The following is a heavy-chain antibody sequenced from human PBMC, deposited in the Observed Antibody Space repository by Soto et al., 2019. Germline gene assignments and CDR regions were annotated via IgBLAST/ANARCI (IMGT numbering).Heavy chain of an antibody. CDR2: IYYSGST. CDR1: GGSISSYY. D-gene: IGHD1-26*01. V-gene: IGHV4-59*01. Sequence: PSETLSLTCTVSGGSISSYYWSWIRQPPGKGLEWIGYIYYSGSTNYNPSLKSRVTISVDTSKNQFSLKLSSVTAADTAVYYCARGKSAYSGSFRSVSPFDYWGQGTLVTVSS. CDR3: ARGKSAYSGSFRSVSPFDY. J-gene: IGHJ4*02.